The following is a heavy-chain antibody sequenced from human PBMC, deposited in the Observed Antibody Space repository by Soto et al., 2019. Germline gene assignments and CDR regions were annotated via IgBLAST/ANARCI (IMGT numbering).Heavy chain of an antibody. V-gene: IGHV1-69*01. D-gene: IGHD3-10*01. CDR1: GGTFSSYA. CDR3: ARGEGRWFGDYYGMDV. Sequence: QVQLVQSGAEVKKPGSSVKVSCKASGGTFSSYAISWVRQAPGQGLEWMGGIIPIFGTANYAQKFQGRVTITADESTSTAYMELSRLRSEDTAVYYCARGEGRWFGDYYGMDVWGQGTTVTVSS. CDR2: IIPIFGTA. J-gene: IGHJ6*02.